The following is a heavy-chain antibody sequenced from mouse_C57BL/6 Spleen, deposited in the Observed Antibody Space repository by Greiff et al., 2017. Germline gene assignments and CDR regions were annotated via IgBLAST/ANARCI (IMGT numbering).Heavy chain of an antibody. CDR2: IDPSDSST. CDR1: GYTFTSYW. J-gene: IGHJ2*01. D-gene: IGHD1-1*01. V-gene: IGHV1-50*01. CDR3: ARNYGSSPYYFDY. Sequence: QVQLQQPGAELVKPGASVKLSCKASGYTFTSYWMQWVKQRPGQGLEWIGEIDPSDSSTNYNQKFKGKATLTVDTSSSTAYMQLSSLTSEDSAVYYCARNYGSSPYYFDYWGQGTTLTVSS.